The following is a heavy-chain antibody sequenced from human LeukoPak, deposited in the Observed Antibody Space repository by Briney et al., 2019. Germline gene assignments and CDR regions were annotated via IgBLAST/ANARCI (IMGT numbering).Heavy chain of an antibody. D-gene: IGHD3-22*01. CDR2: ISYGGSNK. CDR1: GFTFSSYA. J-gene: IGHJ4*02. V-gene: IGHV3-30-3*01. CDR3: ARAGRLSSQVRKDYYDSSGHPLLY. Sequence: GRSLRLSCAASGFTFSSYAMHWVRQAPGKGLEWVADISYGGSNKYYADTEKRRFTISRDNSKNTLYLQMNSLRAEDTAVYYCARAGRLSSQVRKDYYDSSGHPLLYWGQGTLVTVSS.